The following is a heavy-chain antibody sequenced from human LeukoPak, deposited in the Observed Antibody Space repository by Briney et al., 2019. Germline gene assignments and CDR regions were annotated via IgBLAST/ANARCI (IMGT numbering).Heavy chain of an antibody. CDR2: IYYSGST. V-gene: IGHV4-39*07. CDR3: ARIAVGYGSGSYDY. Sequence: SETLSLTCTVSGGSISSNSYYWGWIRQPPGKGLEWIGSIYYSGSTYYNPSLKNRLTISVDTSKNQFSLKLSSVTAADTAVYYCARIAVGYGSGSYDYWGQGTLVTVSS. J-gene: IGHJ4*02. D-gene: IGHD3-10*01. CDR1: GGSISSNSYY.